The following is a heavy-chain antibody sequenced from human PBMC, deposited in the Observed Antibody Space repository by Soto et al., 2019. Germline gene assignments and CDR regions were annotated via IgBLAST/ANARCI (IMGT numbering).Heavy chain of an antibody. CDR3: AKQQGPGTPYYYAMDV. J-gene: IGHJ6*02. CDR2: LSGSGGST. CDR1: GFTFSSYA. Sequence: LRLSCAASGFTFSSYAMTWVRQAPGRGLEWVSTLSGSGGSTYYVASVKGRFTISRDNSKDTLYLEMNSLRGEDTAVYFCAKQQGPGTPYYYAMDVWGQGTAVTVSS. D-gene: IGHD1-1*01. V-gene: IGHV3-23*01.